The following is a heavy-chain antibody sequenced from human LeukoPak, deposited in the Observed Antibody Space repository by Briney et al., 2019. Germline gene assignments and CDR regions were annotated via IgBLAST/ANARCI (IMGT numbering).Heavy chain of an antibody. D-gene: IGHD2-2*01. J-gene: IGHJ5*01. Sequence: SETLSLTCTVSGGSISSGDYYWSWIRQLPGKGLEWIGYIYYSGSTYYNPSLKSRLIMSVDTAKNQLSLRLRSVTAADTAVYYCAKYTTTSRKVGFDPWGQGTLITVSS. CDR3: AKYTTTSRKVGFDP. CDR1: GGSISSGDYY. CDR2: IYYSGST. V-gene: IGHV4-31*03.